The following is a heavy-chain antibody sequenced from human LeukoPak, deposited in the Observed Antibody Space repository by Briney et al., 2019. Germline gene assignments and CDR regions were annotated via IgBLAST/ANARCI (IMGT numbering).Heavy chain of an antibody. V-gene: IGHV3-7*01. CDR1: GFTFSNYW. J-gene: IGHJ5*02. Sequence: GGSLRLSCAASGFTFSNYWMTWVRQAPGRGLEWVTDIKPDGSEKYYVDSVKGRFTISRDNAKKSLYLQMNSLRAEDTAVYYCARVTVRYFDWLPRSHNWFDPWGQGTLVTVSS. CDR2: IKPDGSEK. CDR3: ARVTVRYFDWLPRSHNWFDP. D-gene: IGHD3-9*01.